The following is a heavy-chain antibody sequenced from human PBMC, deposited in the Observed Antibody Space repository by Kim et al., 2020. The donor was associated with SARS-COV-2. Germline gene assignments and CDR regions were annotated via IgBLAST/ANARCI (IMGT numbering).Heavy chain of an antibody. V-gene: IGHV3-23*01. Sequence: GGSLRLSCVASGFTFTSRAMRWVRQSPVRGLEWVASINNGGNPYYANSVKGRFTISRDITKDTLYLQMNSLRADDTALYYCAKDHPSNGWPAFDSWGRGTLVTVPS. CDR3: AKDHPSNGWPAFDS. CDR1: GFTFTSRA. D-gene: IGHD6-19*01. CDR2: INNGGNP. J-gene: IGHJ4*02.